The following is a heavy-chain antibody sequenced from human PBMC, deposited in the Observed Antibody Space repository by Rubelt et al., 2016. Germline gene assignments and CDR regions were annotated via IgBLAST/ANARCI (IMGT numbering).Heavy chain of an antibody. CDR3: ARAHNWNYAYFDY. CDR1: GFTVSSNY. Sequence: VQLVESGGGVVQPGRSLRLSCAASGFTVSSNYMSWVRQAPGKGLEWVSVIYSGGSTYYADSVMGRFTISRDNSKNTLYLQMNSLRVEDTAVYYCARAHNWNYAYFDYWGQGTLVTVS. D-gene: IGHD1-7*01. J-gene: IGHJ4*02. V-gene: IGHV3-53*01. CDR2: IYSGGST.